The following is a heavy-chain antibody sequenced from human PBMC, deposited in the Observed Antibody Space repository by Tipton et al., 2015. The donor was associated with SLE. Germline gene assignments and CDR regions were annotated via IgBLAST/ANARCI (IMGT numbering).Heavy chain of an antibody. CDR3: ASLAVTTQYYYYYYYMDV. V-gene: IGHV4-59*11. Sequence: TLSLTCTVSGGSISSHYWSWIRQPPGKGLEWIGYIYYSGSTNYNPSLKSRVTISVDTSKNQFSLKLSSVTAADTAVYYCASLAVTTQYYYYYYYMDVWGQGTMVTVSS. CDR2: IYYSGST. J-gene: IGHJ6*03. D-gene: IGHD4-17*01. CDR1: GGSISSHY.